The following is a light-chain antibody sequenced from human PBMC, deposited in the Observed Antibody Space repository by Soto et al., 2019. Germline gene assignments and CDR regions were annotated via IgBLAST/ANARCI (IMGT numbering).Light chain of an antibody. J-gene: IGKJ1*01. V-gene: IGKV3-20*01. Sequence: ENVSTQTPITLYLSPGERATLSCRASQSLSCSYLAWYQQKPGQAPTPLIYGASSRATGIPDRFSGSGSGTDFTLTISRLEPEDFAVYYCQQYGRSPRTFGQGTKVDIK. CDR2: GAS. CDR1: QSLSCSY. CDR3: QQYGRSPRT.